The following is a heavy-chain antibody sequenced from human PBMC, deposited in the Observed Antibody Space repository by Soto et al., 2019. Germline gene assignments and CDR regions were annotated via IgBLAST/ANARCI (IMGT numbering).Heavy chain of an antibody. CDR3: AKGNGAAGGRGAYFHS. Sequence: QLLESGGGLVQPGGSLRLSCATSGFTFRSYAMSWVRQAPGKGLQWVSTITNSGGNTFYAGSVKGRFTISRDNSKSTLSPQINSLKAEDTAIYYCAKGNGAAGGRGAYFHSLGQGTLVTVSS. V-gene: IGHV3-23*01. CDR2: ITNSGGNT. CDR1: GFTFRSYA. J-gene: IGHJ4*02. D-gene: IGHD6-13*01.